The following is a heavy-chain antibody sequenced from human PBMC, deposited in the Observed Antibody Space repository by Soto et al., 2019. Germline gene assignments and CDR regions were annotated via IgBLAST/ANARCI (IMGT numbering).Heavy chain of an antibody. D-gene: IGHD3-10*01. CDR2: ISGSGGST. Sequence: EVQLLESGGGLVQPGGSLRLSCAASGFTFSSYAMSWVRQAPGKGLEWVSAISGSGGSTYYADSVKGRFTISRDNSKNTLYLQMHNLSAEDTAVYYGANGRYYGSGRYNGFDPWGQGTLVTVSS. CDR3: ANGRYYGSGRYNGFDP. J-gene: IGHJ5*02. V-gene: IGHV3-23*01. CDR1: GFTFSSYA.